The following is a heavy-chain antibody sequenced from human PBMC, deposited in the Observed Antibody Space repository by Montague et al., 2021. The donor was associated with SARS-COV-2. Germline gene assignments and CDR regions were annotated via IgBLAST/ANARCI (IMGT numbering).Heavy chain of an antibody. J-gene: IGHJ5*02. Sequence: SETLSLTCSVSGDSIRSSGYYWGWIRQPPGKGLEWIGTVYYSGSTNYNPSLKNRVTMPVDTSKNQFSLELRSVTAADTAVYYCARLGFVELWLNLGWFDPWDQGTLVTVSS. D-gene: IGHD3-16*02. V-gene: IGHV4-39*01. CDR1: GDSIRSSGYY. CDR3: ARLGFVELWLNLGWFDP. CDR2: VYYSGST.